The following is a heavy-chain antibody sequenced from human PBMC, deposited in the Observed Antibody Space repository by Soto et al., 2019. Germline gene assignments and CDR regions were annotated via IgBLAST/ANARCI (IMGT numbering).Heavy chain of an antibody. V-gene: IGHV3-23*01. CDR3: AKALYGGFTY. CDR1: GFTFSVYA. D-gene: IGHD3-10*01. Sequence: EVRLLESGGGLVQPGGSLRLSCAASGFTFSVYAMSWVRQAPGKGLEWVSGISGSGDSTHYADSVKGRFTVSRDNSKSMLYLQTNSLRAEETAIYYRAKALYGGFTYWGQGTLVTVSS. CDR2: ISGSGDST. J-gene: IGHJ4*02.